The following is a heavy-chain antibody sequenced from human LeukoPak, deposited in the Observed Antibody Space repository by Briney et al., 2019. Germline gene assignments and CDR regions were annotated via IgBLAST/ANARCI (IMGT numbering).Heavy chain of an antibody. J-gene: IGHJ4*02. CDR1: GFTFSSYW. Sequence: QPGGSLRLSCAASGFTFSSYWMHWVRQAPGKGLVWVSRINSDGSSTSYADSVKGRFTISRDNAKNTLYLEMNTLRAEDTAVYYCVSIPGDWGQGILVTVSS. CDR2: INSDGSST. D-gene: IGHD7-27*01. V-gene: IGHV3-74*01. CDR3: VSIPGD.